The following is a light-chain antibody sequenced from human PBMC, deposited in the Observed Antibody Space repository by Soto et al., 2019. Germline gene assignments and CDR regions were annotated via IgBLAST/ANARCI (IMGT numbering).Light chain of an antibody. Sequence: QSALSHPASVSWSPGQSITISCTGSSSDIGAYNYVSWFQQYPGKAPKLIISEVSNRPSGVSNRFSGSKSGTAASLTISGLQTEDEADYFCFSFTTDWTHVFGTGTKV. CDR3: FSFTTDWTHV. CDR2: EVS. J-gene: IGLJ1*01. V-gene: IGLV2-14*01. CDR1: SSDIGAYNY.